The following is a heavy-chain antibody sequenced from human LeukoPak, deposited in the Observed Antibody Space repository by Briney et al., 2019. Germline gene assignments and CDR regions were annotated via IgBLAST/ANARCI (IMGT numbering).Heavy chain of an antibody. D-gene: IGHD3-22*01. CDR2: ISGSGGST. CDR3: AKIFYRSSGYADY. Sequence: TGGSLRLSCAASGFTFSSYGMSWVRQAPGKGLEWVSAISGSGGSTYYADSVKGRFTISRDNSKNTLYLQMNSLRAEDTAVYYCAKIFYRSSGYADYWGQGTLVTVSS. J-gene: IGHJ4*02. CDR1: GFTFSSYG. V-gene: IGHV3-23*01.